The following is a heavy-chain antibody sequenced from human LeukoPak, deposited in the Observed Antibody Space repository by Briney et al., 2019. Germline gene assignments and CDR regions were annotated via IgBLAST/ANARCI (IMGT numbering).Heavy chain of an antibody. V-gene: IGHV4-39*01. J-gene: IGHJ6*02. CDR2: IYYSGST. CDR1: GGSISSSSYY. CDR3: ARAGSYYYYYGMDV. D-gene: IGHD3-10*01. Sequence: SETLSLTCTVSGGSISSSSYYWGWIRQPPGKGLEWIGSIYYSGSTYYNPSLKSRVTISVDTSKNQFSLKLSSVTAADTAVYYCARAGSYYYYYGMDVWGQGTTVTVSS.